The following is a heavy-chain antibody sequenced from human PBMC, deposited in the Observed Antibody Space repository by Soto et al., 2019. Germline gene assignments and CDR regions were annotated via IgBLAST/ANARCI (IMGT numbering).Heavy chain of an antibody. CDR3: AKSPTRDYDKWFDP. CDR1: GFTFDDYA. J-gene: IGHJ5*02. V-gene: IGHV3-9*01. D-gene: IGHD3-9*01. CDR2: ISWNSGSI. Sequence: GGSLRLSCAASGFTFDDYAMHWVRQAPGKGLEWVSGISWNSGSIGYADSVKGRFTISRDNAKNSLYLQMNSLRAEDTALYYCAKSPTRDYDKWFDPWGQGTLVTVSS.